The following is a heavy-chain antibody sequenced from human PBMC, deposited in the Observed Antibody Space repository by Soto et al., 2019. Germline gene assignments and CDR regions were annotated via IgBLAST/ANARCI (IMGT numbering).Heavy chain of an antibody. V-gene: IGHV3-72*01. CDR2: VTNKVNSYST. Sequence: LRLSCATSGFIFSDRYMDWVRQAPGKGLEWVGRVTNKVNSYSTRYAASVRGRFTISRDDSKHAVFLQLSSLKTEDTAVYYCVSHAGYDREHPFYYNYAMDFWGQGTTVTVSS. J-gene: IGHJ6*02. CDR1: GFIFSDRY. D-gene: IGHD5-12*01. CDR3: VSHAGYDREHPFYYNYAMDF.